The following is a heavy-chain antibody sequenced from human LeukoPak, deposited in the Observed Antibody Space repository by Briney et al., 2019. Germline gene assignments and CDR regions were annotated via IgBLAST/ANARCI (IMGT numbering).Heavy chain of an antibody. CDR2: ISSSSSTI. CDR3: ARDSIVGASTDFDY. J-gene: IGHJ4*02. V-gene: IGHV3-48*02. Sequence: GGSLRLSCAASGFTFSTYSMNWVRQAPGKGLEWVSYISSSSSTIYYADSLKGRFTISRDNAKNSLYLQMNSLRDEDTAVYYCARDSIVGASTDFDYWGQGTPVTVSS. D-gene: IGHD1-26*01. CDR1: GFTFSTYS.